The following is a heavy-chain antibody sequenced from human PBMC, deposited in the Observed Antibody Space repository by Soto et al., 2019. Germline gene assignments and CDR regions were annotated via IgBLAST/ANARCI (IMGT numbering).Heavy chain of an antibody. CDR3: AKNPGYYYDSTGYHFDY. CDR1: GFTFSSYA. J-gene: IGHJ4*02. D-gene: IGHD3-22*01. CDR2: ISGSGGST. Sequence: GGSLRLSCAASGFTFSSYATSWVRQAPGKGLEWVSSISGSGGSTSYADSVKGRFTISRDNSKNTLYLQMNSLRAEDTAVYYCAKNPGYYYDSTGYHFDYWGQGTLVTVSS. V-gene: IGHV3-23*01.